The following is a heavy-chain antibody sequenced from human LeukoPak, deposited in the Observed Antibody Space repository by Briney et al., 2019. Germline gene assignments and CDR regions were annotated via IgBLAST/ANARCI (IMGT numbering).Heavy chain of an antibody. D-gene: IGHD6-19*01. CDR2: ISWNSGSI. J-gene: IGHJ1*01. V-gene: IGHV3-9*01. Sequence: QPGRSLRLSCAASGSTFDDYAMHWVRQAPGKGLEWVSGISWNSGSIGYADSVKGRFTISRDNAKNSLYLQMNSLRAEDTALYYCAKAMVGIAVAGRKAEDPEYFQHWGQGTLVTVSS. CDR3: AKAMVGIAVAGRKAEDPEYFQH. CDR1: GSTFDDYA.